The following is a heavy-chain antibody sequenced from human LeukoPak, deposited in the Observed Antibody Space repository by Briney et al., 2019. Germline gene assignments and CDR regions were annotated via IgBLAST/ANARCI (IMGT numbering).Heavy chain of an antibody. V-gene: IGHV3-72*01. D-gene: IGHD3-10*01. CDR3: VASIISPSNY. J-gene: IGHJ4*02. CDR1: GFTVSSNY. Sequence: GGSLRLSCAASGFTVSSNYLGWVRQAPGKGLEWVGRTKNRANSYTTEYAASVKGRFTISRDDSKNSLRLQMNSLKTEDTAIYYCVASIISPSNYWGLGTLVTVSS. CDR2: TKNRANSYTT.